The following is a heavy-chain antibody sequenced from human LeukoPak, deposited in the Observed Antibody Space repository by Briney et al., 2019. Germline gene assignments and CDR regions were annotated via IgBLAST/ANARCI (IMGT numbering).Heavy chain of an antibody. CDR1: GFIFSNYY. CDR3: ARWIHDSGGWRLDY. CDR2: IRQDASAV. J-gene: IGHJ4*02. V-gene: IGHV3-7*04. D-gene: IGHD3-22*01. Sequence: PGGSVRLSCAASGFIFSNYYMSWVRQAPGKGLEWVANIRQDASAVFYVDSLKGRFTVSRDNTKNSLYLQMSSLRVEDTAVYYCARWIHDSGGWRLDYWGQGTLVTVSS.